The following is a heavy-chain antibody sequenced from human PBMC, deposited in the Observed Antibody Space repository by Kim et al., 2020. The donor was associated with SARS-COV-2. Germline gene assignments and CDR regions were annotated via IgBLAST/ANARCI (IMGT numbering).Heavy chain of an antibody. CDR1: GFTFSSYG. CDR3: ARGVDAFYI. J-gene: IGHJ3*02. V-gene: IGHV3-33*05. Sequence: GGSLRLSCAASGFTFSSYGMHWVRQAPGKGLEWVAGISYDGSKKYYADSVKGRFTISRDNSKNTLYLQMNSLRAEDTAVYYCARGVDAFYIWGQGTMVTVSS. CDR2: ISYDGSKK.